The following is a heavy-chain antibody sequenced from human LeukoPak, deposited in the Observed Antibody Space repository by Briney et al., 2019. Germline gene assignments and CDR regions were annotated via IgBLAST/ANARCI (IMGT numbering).Heavy chain of an antibody. CDR2: INPNSGDT. CDR1: DYTFTVYN. V-gene: IGHV1-2*02. CDR3: APMPGGRWAFAF. J-gene: IGHJ4*02. D-gene: IGHD2-2*01. Sequence: SVTLSFTASDYTFTVYNIHWVRLAPGQGLEWMAWINPNSGDTNYAQKSQGRVIMTRETSIRNVYTEVRSPRFADTAVFYYAPMPGGRWAFAFWGQGTLVSVSS.